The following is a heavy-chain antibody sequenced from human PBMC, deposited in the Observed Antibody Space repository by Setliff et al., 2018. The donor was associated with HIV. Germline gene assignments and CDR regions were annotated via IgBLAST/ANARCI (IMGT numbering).Heavy chain of an antibody. CDR2: IYPGDSDT. CDR3: ARQPGRAAMGRENYYYYYMDV. J-gene: IGHJ6*03. V-gene: IGHV5-51*01. CDR1: GYSFFSSW. D-gene: IGHD2-2*01. Sequence: PGEPLKISCQSSGYSFFSSWIAWVRQMPGKGLEWMGIIYPGDSDTRYSPSFQGQVTISADKSINTAYLQWRSLKASDTAMYYCARQPGRAAMGRENYYYYYMDVWGKGTTVTVSS.